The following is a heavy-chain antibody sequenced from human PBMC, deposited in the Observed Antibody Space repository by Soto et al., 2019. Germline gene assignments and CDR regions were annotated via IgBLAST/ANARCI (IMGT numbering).Heavy chain of an antibody. D-gene: IGHD6-19*01. Sequence: SLRLSCAASGFNFGVFGMHWVRQAPGKGLEWLSVLSYEGSEEYYADSVRGRFTISRDNSKNTLFLQMDSLRVDDTGVYYCALTRRSSLLEVAGPGFEYWGQGTLVTVS. CDR2: LSYEGSEE. J-gene: IGHJ4*02. V-gene: IGHV3-30*03. CDR3: ALTRRSSLLEVAGPGFEY. CDR1: GFNFGVFG.